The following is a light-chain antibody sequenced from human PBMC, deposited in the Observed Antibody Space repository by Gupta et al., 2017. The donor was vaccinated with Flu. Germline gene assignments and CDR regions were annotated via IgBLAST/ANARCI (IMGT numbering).Light chain of an antibody. CDR3: QQYSNIPRVT. CDR2: DAS. CDR1: HDIGNY. V-gene: IGKV1-33*01. J-gene: IGKJ5*01. Sequence: DIHVTQSPSSLSASVGERVTILCQASHDIGNYLNWYQHQPGKAPKLLIYDASNLATRVPSRFSGCGSGTYFTFTISVLQPEDIATYYCQQYSNIPRVTFGQGTKVEIK.